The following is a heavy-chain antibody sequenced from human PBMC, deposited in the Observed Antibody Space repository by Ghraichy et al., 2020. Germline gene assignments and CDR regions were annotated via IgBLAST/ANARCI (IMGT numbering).Heavy chain of an antibody. V-gene: IGHV3-7*03. Sequence: GGSLRLSCATSGFIFTTYWMAWVRQAPGKGLEWVANIKQDGSEKHYVDSVKGRFSISRDDAKNSLYLQMNSLRAEDTALYYCARDASGNLDYWGQGTLVTVSS. CDR3: ARDASGNLDY. J-gene: IGHJ4*02. CDR1: GFIFTTYW. D-gene: IGHD1-26*01. CDR2: IKQDGSEK.